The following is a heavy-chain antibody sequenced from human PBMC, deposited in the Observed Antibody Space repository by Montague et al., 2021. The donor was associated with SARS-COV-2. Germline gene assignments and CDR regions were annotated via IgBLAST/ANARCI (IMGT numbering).Heavy chain of an antibody. J-gene: IGHJ4*02. D-gene: IGHD3-10*01. CDR3: AHRGMIRGLIFDY. CDR2: IYWNGDK. Sequence: PALVKPTQTLTLTCTFSGFSLRSDDEGVAWIRQSPGQALEWLAVIYWNGDKCYSPSLQRRLTITKDTSENQVVLTTTNMDPVDTATYYCAHRGMIRGLIFDYWGQGTLVTVSS. CDR1: GFSLRSDDEG. V-gene: IGHV2-5*01.